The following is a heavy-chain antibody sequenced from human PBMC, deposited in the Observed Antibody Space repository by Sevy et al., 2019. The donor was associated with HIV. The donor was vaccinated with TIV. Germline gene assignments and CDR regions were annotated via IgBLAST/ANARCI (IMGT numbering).Heavy chain of an antibody. CDR2: ISGSGGGT. CDR1: GFTFSSYA. Sequence: GGSLRLSCAASGFTFSSYAMSWVRQAPGKGLEWVSAISGSGGGTYYADSVKGRFTISRDNSKNTLYLQMNSLRAEDTAVYYCAKDFPYYYDSSGYFDYWGQGTLVTVSS. V-gene: IGHV3-23*01. CDR3: AKDFPYYYDSSGYFDY. J-gene: IGHJ4*02. D-gene: IGHD3-22*01.